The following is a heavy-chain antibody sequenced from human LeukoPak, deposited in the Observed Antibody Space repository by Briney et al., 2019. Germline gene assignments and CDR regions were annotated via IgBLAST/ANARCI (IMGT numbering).Heavy chain of an antibody. J-gene: IGHJ4*02. CDR1: GFTFSSYA. CDR2: ISGSGGST. Sequence: GGSLRLSCAASGFTFSSYAMSWVREAPGKGLEWVSAISGSGGSTYYADSVKGRFTISRDNSKNTLYLQMNSLRAEDTAVYYCAKDRAGLGHFDYWGQGTLVTVSS. CDR3: AKDRAGLGHFDY. V-gene: IGHV3-23*01. D-gene: IGHD6-19*01.